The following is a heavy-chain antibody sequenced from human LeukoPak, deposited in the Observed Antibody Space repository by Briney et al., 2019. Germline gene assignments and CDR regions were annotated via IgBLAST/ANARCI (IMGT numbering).Heavy chain of an antibody. CDR1: GFTFSSYW. Sequence: PGGSLRLSCEASGFTFSSYWMHWARQAPGKGPVWVSHINTDGSSTNYADSVRGRFTVSRDNAKNTLNLQMNSLRVEDTAVYYCARDNGGVDYWGQGTLVTVSS. CDR2: INTDGSST. D-gene: IGHD2-8*01. J-gene: IGHJ4*02. CDR3: ARDNGGVDY. V-gene: IGHV3-74*01.